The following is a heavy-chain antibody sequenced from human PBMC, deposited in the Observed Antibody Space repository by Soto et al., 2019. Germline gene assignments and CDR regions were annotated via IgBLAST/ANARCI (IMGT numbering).Heavy chain of an antibody. D-gene: IGHD1-26*01. CDR3: ARSRHSGSYFFDY. CDR2: IHNTGSP. CDR1: GGSISSGDYY. V-gene: IGHV4-30-4*01. Sequence: PSETLCLTCTVAGGSISSGDYYWTWIRRPPGKGLEWIAYIHNTGSPYYNLSLKSRLTISLDTSKDQFSLRLSSVTAADTAVYYCARSRHSGSYFFDYWGQGILVTVSS. J-gene: IGHJ4*02.